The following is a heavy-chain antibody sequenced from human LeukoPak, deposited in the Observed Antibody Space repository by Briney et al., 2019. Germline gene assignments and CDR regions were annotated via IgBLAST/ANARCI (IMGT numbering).Heavy chain of an antibody. Sequence: PSETLSLTCAVSTDSITSNWWSWVRQPPGKGLEWIGEVHKSGSTNYYPSLQSRVTISIDKSKNQIALELTSVTAADTAVYYCAKEIVAAPTPGAYWGQGILVTVSS. CDR3: AKEIVAAPTPGAY. J-gene: IGHJ4*02. V-gene: IGHV4-4*02. CDR2: VHKSGST. D-gene: IGHD6-6*01. CDR1: TDSITSNW.